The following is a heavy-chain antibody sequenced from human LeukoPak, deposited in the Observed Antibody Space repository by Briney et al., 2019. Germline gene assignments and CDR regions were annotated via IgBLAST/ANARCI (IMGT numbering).Heavy chain of an antibody. Sequence: GGSLRLSCTASGFALSNYAMTWVRQAPGKGLEWVSSISGTGGRTYSADSVKGRFTISRDNSKNTLYLQMKSLRVEHTAVYYCAKGLHGGVGYGVDVWGQGTTVSVSS. CDR2: ISGTGGRT. V-gene: IGHV3-23*01. D-gene: IGHD3-16*01. CDR1: GFALSNYA. J-gene: IGHJ6*02. CDR3: AKGLHGGVGYGVDV.